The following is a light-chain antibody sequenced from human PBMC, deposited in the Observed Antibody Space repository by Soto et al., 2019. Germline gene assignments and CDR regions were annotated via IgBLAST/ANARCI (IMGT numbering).Light chain of an antibody. CDR1: SSDVGAYNY. CDR2: EVT. Sequence: QSALTQPPSASGSPGQSVTISCAGTSSDVGAYNYVSWYQQHPGKAHKLMIYEVTKRPSGVPDRFSGSKSGNTASLTVSGLQVEDEADYYCSSHAGTKVVFGGGTKLTVL. CDR3: SSHAGTKVV. V-gene: IGLV2-8*01. J-gene: IGLJ2*01.